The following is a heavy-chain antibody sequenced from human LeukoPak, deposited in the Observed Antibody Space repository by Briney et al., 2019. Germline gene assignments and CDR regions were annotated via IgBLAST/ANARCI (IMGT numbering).Heavy chain of an antibody. J-gene: IGHJ5*01. V-gene: IGHV3-53*01. D-gene: IGHD6-19*01. CDR2: IYSGGST. CDR1: GFTVSSNY. Sequence: GGSLRLSCAASGFTVSSNYMSWVRQAPGKRLEGVSGIYSGGSTYYADSVKARFTISRDNSNNTLYLQMNSRSAEETAVYYCAKNSSGWSDSWGQGTLVTVSS. CDR3: AKNSSGWSDS.